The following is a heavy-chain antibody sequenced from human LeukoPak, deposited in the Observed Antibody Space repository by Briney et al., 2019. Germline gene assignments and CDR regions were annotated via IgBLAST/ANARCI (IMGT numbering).Heavy chain of an antibody. D-gene: IGHD1-1*01. V-gene: IGHV4-59*12. CDR1: GGSISNNY. Sequence: SETLSLTCTVSGGSISNNYWSWFRQPPGKGLEWIGYIYYSGSPNYNPSLKSRVTISVDKSRNHFSLNLSSVTAADTAVYYCARVNINNWHSCDYWGQGTLVTVSS. CDR2: IYYSGSP. J-gene: IGHJ4*02. CDR3: ARVNINNWHSCDY.